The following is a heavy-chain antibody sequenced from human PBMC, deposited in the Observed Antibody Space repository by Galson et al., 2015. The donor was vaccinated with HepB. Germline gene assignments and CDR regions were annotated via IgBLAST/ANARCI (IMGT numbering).Heavy chain of an antibody. V-gene: IGHV4-34*01. CDR3: ARSPRRYSGSYEYGYYFDY. Sequence: SETLSLTCAVYGGSFSGYYWSWIRQPPGKGLEWIGEINHSGSTNYNPSLKSRVTISVDTSKNQFSLKLSSVTAADTAVYYCARSPRRYSGSYEYGYYFDYWGQGTLVTVSS. CDR1: GGSFSGYY. D-gene: IGHD1-26*01. J-gene: IGHJ4*02. CDR2: INHSGST.